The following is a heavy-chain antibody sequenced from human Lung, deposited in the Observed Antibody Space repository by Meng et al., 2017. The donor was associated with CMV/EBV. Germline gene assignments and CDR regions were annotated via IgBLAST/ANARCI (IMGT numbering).Heavy chain of an antibody. CDR3: ARGAHYDILTGYYTLFDY. CDR2: IIPILGIA. Sequence: TFSSYAISWVRQAPGQGLEWMGGIIPILGIANYAQKFQGRVTITADKSTSTAYMELSSLRSEDTAVYYCARGAHYDILTGYYTLFDYWGQGTLVTSPQ. D-gene: IGHD3-9*01. V-gene: IGHV1-69*10. J-gene: IGHJ4*02. CDR1: TFSSYA.